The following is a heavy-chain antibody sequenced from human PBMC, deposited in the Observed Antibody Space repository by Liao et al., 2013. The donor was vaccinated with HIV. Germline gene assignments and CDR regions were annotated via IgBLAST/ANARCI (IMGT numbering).Heavy chain of an antibody. CDR1: GGSFSGYY. J-gene: IGHJ3*02. V-gene: IGHV4-34*01. D-gene: IGHD3-10*01. CDR2: VSHSGNT. CDR3: ARGAMVRHRKPLDI. Sequence: QVQLQQWGAGLLKPSETLSLTCAVYGGSFSGYYWSWIRQPPREGAWSGLGKVSHSGNTNYNPSLKSRVTISIDTSKNQFSLKLSSVTAADTAVYFCARGAMVRHRKPLDIWGQGTVVTVSS.